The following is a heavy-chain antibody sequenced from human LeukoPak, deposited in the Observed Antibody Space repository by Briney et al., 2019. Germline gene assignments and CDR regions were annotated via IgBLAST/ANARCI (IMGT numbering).Heavy chain of an antibody. CDR2: INPNSGGT. Sequence: ASVKVSCKASGYSFTGYYIHWVRQAPGQGREWVGWINPNSGGTNYAQKFQGGVTMTRDTSITTAYMELSRLRSDDTAVYYCARVRGSCTLDYWGQGTLVTVSS. V-gene: IGHV1-2*02. J-gene: IGHJ4*02. CDR3: ARVRGSCTLDY. CDR1: GYSFTGYY. D-gene: IGHD1-26*01.